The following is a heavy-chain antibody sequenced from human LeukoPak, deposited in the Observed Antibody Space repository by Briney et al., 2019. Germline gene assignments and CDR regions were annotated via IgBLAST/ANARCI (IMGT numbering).Heavy chain of an antibody. D-gene: IGHD1-20*01. CDR3: ARDGITGAYYYYYYMDV. CDR2: ISYDGNNK. Sequence: GGSLRLSCVISGYTFTHYGFHWVRQAPGKALEWVAYISYDGNNKYEDSVKGRFTISRDNAKNSLYLQMNSLRAEDTAVYYCARDGITGAYYYYYYMDVWGKGTTVTVSS. V-gene: IGHV3-30*03. CDR1: GYTFTHYG. J-gene: IGHJ6*03.